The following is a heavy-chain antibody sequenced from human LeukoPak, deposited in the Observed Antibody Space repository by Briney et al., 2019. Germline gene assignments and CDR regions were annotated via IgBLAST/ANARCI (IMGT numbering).Heavy chain of an antibody. CDR2: ISGSGGST. Sequence: GGSLRLSCAASGFTFSSYAMHWVRQAPGKGLEWVSAISGSGGSTYYADSVKGRFTISRDNSKNTLYLQMNSLRAEDTAVYYCAKDLKEGRATVTPPTGYWGQGTLVTVSS. CDR3: AKDLKEGRATVTPPTGY. V-gene: IGHV3-23*01. CDR1: GFTFSSYA. J-gene: IGHJ4*02. D-gene: IGHD4-17*01.